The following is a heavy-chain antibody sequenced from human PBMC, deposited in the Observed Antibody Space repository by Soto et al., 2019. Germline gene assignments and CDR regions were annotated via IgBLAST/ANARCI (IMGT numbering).Heavy chain of an antibody. CDR1: GFTFSSYG. J-gene: IGHJ4*02. D-gene: IGHD2-15*01. CDR2: ISSGPVTT. CDR3: ARGGAARPDY. V-gene: IGHV3-48*02. Sequence: EVQLVNSGGGLVQPGGSLRLSCVASGFTFSSYGMNWVRQAPGKGLEWVSYISSGPVTTNYADSVKGRFTISRDNAKSSLYLQLNSLRDDDTPVYYCARGGAARPDYWGQGTLVIVSS.